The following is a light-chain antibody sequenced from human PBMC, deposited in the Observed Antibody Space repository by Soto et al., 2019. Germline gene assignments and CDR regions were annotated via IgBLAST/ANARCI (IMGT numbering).Light chain of an antibody. J-gene: IGKJ1*01. Sequence: EIVLTQSPATLSLSPGERGSLSCRASQSVGSSLAWYQQKPGQAPRLLIYDASNRATSIPARFSGSGSGTDFTLTISSLEPEDFAVYYCQQRSNWPRTFGQGTKVEIK. CDR2: DAS. CDR3: QQRSNWPRT. V-gene: IGKV3-11*01. CDR1: QSVGSS.